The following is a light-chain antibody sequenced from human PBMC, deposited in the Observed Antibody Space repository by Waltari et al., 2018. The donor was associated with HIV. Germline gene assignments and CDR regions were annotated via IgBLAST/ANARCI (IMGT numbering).Light chain of an antibody. CDR1: QSIGSY. V-gene: IGKV1-39*01. CDR3: QQTNGIREFT. J-gene: IGKJ2*01. Sequence: DIQMTQSPSSLSASVGVRVTITCRTSQSIGSYLNWYQQKPGKAPKLLIYVASFLHSGVPSRFSGSGSGTHFTLTISSLQIDDFATYYCQQTNGIREFTFGQGTKLEIK. CDR2: VAS.